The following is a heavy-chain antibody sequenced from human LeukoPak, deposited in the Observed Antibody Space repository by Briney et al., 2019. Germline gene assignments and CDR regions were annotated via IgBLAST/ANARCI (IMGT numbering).Heavy chain of an antibody. J-gene: IGHJ5*02. V-gene: IGHV4-34*01. CDR2: INHSGST. CDR1: GGSFSGYY. Sequence: SETLSLTCAVYGGSFSGYYWSWIRQPPGKGLEWIGEINHSGSTNYNPPLKSRVTISVDTSKNQFSLKLSSVTAADTAVYYCARHRPSLKRWLQFYWFDPWGQGTLVTVSS. D-gene: IGHD5-24*01. CDR3: ARHRPSLKRWLQFYWFDP.